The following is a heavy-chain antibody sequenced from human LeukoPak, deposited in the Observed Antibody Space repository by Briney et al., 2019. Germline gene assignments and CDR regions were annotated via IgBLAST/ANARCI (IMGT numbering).Heavy chain of an antibody. D-gene: IGHD4-17*01. J-gene: IGHJ6*01. V-gene: IGHV4-59*01. CDR1: GGSISSYY. CDR3: ARGSGEGYYYYYYGIDV. Sequence: SETLSLTCTVSGGSISSYYWSWIRQPPGKGLEWIGYIYYSGSTNYNPSLKSRVTISVDTSKNQFSLKLSSVTAADTAVYYCARGSGEGYYYYYYGIDVWGQGTTVTVSS. CDR2: IYYSGST.